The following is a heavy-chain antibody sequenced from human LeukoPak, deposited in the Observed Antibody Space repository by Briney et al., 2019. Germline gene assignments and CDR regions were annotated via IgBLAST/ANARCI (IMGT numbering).Heavy chain of an antibody. Sequence: GGSLRLSCAASGFTFSSYSMNWVRQAPGKGLEWVSYISSTSSTIYYSDSVKGRFTISRDNSRNTLFLQMNSLRAEDTAVYYCARRAGAYSHPYDYWGQGTLVTVSS. V-gene: IGHV3-48*01. D-gene: IGHD4/OR15-4a*01. CDR1: GFTFSSYS. CDR2: ISSTSSTI. CDR3: ARRAGAYSHPYDY. J-gene: IGHJ4*02.